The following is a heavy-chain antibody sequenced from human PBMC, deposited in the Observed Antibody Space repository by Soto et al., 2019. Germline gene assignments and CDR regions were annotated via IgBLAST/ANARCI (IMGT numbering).Heavy chain of an antibody. D-gene: IGHD1-1*01. CDR3: AQTTPKKGYNYFSYYGMDV. V-gene: IGHV5-10-1*01. J-gene: IGHJ6*02. Sequence: PGESLKISCKGSGYSFTSYWISWVRQMPGKGLEWMGRIDPSDSYTNYSPSFQGHVTISADRSISTAYLQWSSLKASDTAMYYCAQTTPKKGYNYFSYYGMDVWGQGTTVTVSS. CDR2: IDPSDSYT. CDR1: GYSFTSYW.